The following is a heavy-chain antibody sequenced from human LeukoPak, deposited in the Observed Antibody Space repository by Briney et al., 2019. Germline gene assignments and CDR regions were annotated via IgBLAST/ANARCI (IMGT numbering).Heavy chain of an antibody. V-gene: IGHV1-24*01. CDR2: FDPEDGET. CDR3: AARGVQSMATMGLDY. D-gene: IGHD5-24*01. Sequence: ASVKVSCKVSGYTLTELSMHWVRQAPGKGLEWMGGFDPEDGETIYAQKFQGRVTMTEDTSTDTAYVELSSLRSEDTAVYYCAARGVQSMATMGLDYWGQGTLVTVSS. CDR1: GYTLTELS. J-gene: IGHJ4*02.